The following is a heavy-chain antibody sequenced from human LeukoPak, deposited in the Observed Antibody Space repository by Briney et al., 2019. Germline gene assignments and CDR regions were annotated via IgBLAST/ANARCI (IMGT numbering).Heavy chain of an antibody. D-gene: IGHD3-9*01. J-gene: IGHJ6*02. CDR3: ARGTGYYPYYYYYGMDV. V-gene: IGHV4-34*09. CDR1: GGSFSGYY. Sequence: SETLSLTCAVYGGSFSGYYWNWIRQPPGKGLEWIGYIYYSGSTYYNPSLKSRVTISVDTSKNQFSLKLSSVTAADTAVYYCARGTGYYPYYYYYGMDVWGQGTTVTVSS. CDR2: IYYSGST.